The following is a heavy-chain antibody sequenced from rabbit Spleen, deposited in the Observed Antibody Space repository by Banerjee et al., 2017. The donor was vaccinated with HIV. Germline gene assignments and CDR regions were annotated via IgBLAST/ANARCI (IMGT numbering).Heavy chain of an antibody. J-gene: IGHJ4*01. CDR2: IWTGTSST. CDR1: GFSFSSSYY. CDR3: ARGSTTMTMVIIGYYFNL. Sequence: QEQLVESGGGLVQPEGSLTLTCTASGFSFSSSYYMCWVRQAPGKGLEWIGCIWTGTSSTYYASWAKGRFTISKTSSTTVTLQMTSLTAADTATYFCARGSTTMTMVIIGYYFNLWGPGTLVTVS. V-gene: IGHV1S45*01. D-gene: IGHD2-1*01.